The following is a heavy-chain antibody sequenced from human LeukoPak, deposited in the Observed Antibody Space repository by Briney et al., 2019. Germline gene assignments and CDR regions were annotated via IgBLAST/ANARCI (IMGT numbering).Heavy chain of an antibody. J-gene: IGHJ4*02. CDR1: GFTFSNYW. Sequence: GGSLRLSCAASGFTFSNYWMHWVRQAPGKGLVWVPRINSDVTITRYADSVKGRFTISRDNAKNTMYLQMNSPRAEDTALYYCVKEGGALRWFLDYWGQGTLVTVSS. CDR3: VKEGGALRWFLDY. V-gene: IGHV3-74*01. CDR2: INSDVTIT. D-gene: IGHD4-23*01.